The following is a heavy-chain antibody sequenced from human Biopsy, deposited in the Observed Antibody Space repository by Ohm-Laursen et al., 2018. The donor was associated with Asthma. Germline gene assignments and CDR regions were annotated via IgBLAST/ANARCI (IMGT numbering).Heavy chain of an antibody. CDR2: ISKDASTQ. CDR3: VRDGTDDAFDI. Sequence: SLRLSCTASGFTFSTYAIHWVRQAPGKGLEWVGVISKDASTQDYADSVKGRFTMARDNSKNTLDLQMNSLREEDTAVYYCVRDGTDDAFDIWGQGTVVNVSS. V-gene: IGHV3-30*01. CDR1: GFTFSTYA. J-gene: IGHJ3*02. D-gene: IGHD1-1*01.